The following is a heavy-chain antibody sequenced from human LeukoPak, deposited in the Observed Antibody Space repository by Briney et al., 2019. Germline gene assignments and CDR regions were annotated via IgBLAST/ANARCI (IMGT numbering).Heavy chain of an antibody. Sequence: GGSLRLSCAASGFTFSSYAMSWVRQAPGKGLEWVSTISGSVTSTYYADSVRGRFTISRDNSKNTLYLQMNSLRAEDTAVYYCAKHPADYYDSSGYYPVDAFDIWGQGTMVTVSS. CDR3: AKHPADYYDSSGYYPVDAFDI. CDR1: GFTFSSYA. D-gene: IGHD3-22*01. J-gene: IGHJ3*02. CDR2: ISGSVTST. V-gene: IGHV3-23*01.